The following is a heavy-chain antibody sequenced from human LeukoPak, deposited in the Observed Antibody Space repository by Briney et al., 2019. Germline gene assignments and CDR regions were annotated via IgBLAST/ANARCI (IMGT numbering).Heavy chain of an antibody. J-gene: IGHJ5*02. CDR1: GGTFSSYA. CDR3: ARDDGSSGYYHRIWFDP. D-gene: IGHD3-22*01. CDR2: IIPIFGTA. V-gene: IGHV1-69*05. Sequence: SVKVSCKASGGTFSSYAISWGRQAPGQGLEWMGGIIPIFGTANYAQKFKGRVTITTDESTSTAYMELSSLRSEDTAVYYCARDDGSSGYYHRIWFDPWGQGTLVTVSS.